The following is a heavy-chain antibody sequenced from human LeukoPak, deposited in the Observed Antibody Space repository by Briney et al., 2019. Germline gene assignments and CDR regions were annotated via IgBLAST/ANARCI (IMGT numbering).Heavy chain of an antibody. CDR1: GYTFTGSY. CDR3: ARGTTHLWFGEGGNALDI. Sequence: EASVKVSCKASGYTFTGSYLHWVRQAPGQGLEWMGWLNPNSGDTKDALKFQGRVTMTRDTSINTAYMELSRLTSDDAAVYYCARGTTHLWFGEGGNALDIWGKGTMVTVSS. CDR2: LNPNSGDT. J-gene: IGHJ3*02. V-gene: IGHV1-2*02. D-gene: IGHD3-10*01.